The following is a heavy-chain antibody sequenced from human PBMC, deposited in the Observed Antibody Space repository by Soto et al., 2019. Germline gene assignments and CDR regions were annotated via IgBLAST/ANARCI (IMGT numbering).Heavy chain of an antibody. CDR2: IYYSGST. D-gene: IGHD2-2*01. V-gene: IGHV4-31*03. Sequence: PSETLSLTCTVSGGSISSGGYYWSWIRQHPGKGLEWIGYIYYSGSTYYNPSLKSRVTISVDTSKNQFSLKLSSVTAADTAVYYCARDGQTSTTFDPWGQGTLVTVSS. CDR1: GGSISSGGYY. J-gene: IGHJ5*02. CDR3: ARDGQTSTTFDP.